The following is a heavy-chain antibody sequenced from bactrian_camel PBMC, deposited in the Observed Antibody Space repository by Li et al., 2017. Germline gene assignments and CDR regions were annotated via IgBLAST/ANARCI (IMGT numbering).Heavy chain of an antibody. Sequence: HVQLVESGGGLAQPGGSLRLSCAASGFTFSSYWMYWVRQAPGKGIEWVSTINTGGGTTYYSDSLKGRFTVSRDNAKNTVYLQMNSLKPDDTAVYYCVADGGGTWYPLRYEYYHWGQGTQVTV. CDR2: INTGGGTT. J-gene: IGHJ4*01. CDR1: GFTFSSYW. CDR3: VADGGGTWYPLRYEYYH. V-gene: IGHV3S1*01. D-gene: IGHD6*01.